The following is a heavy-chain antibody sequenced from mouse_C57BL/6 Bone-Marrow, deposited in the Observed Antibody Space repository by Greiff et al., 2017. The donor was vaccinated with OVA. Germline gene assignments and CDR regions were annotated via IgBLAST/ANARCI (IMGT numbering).Heavy chain of an antibody. CDR1: GYTFTDYE. Sequence: VKLQQSGAELVRPGASVTLSCKASGYTFTDYEMHWVKQTPVHGLEWIGAIDPETGGTAYNQKFKGKAILTADKSSSTAYMELRSLTSEDSAVYYCTRRNYSNPYYAMDYWGQGTSVTVSS. CDR2: IDPETGGT. D-gene: IGHD2-5*01. CDR3: TRRNYSNPYYAMDY. V-gene: IGHV1-15*01. J-gene: IGHJ4*01.